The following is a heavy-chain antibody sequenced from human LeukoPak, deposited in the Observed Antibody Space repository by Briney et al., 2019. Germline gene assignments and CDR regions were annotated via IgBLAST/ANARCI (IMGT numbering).Heavy chain of an antibody. Sequence: SETLSLTCTVSGGPISNNFYYWGWIRQPPGKGLEWIGSIYYSGSTFYNPSLQSRVTVSIDTSNSQLSLSLTSVTAADTAVYYCARTLRLGELWDWGQGSLVTASS. CDR3: ARTLRLGELWD. CDR2: IYYSGST. V-gene: IGHV4-39*01. D-gene: IGHD3-16*01. J-gene: IGHJ4*02. CDR1: GGPISNNFYY.